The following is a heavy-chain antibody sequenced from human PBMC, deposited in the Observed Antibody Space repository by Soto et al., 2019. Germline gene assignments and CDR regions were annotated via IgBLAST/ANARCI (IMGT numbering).Heavy chain of an antibody. CDR3: ARDSYNMDV. D-gene: IGHD1-1*01. CDR2: IWYDGSKT. CDR1: GFIFTNHC. Sequence: GGSLRLSCAASGFIFTNHCMHWARQAPGKGLEWVAVIWYDGSKTYYADSVKGRFTISRDSSKNTLYLQMNSLRVEDTATYYCARDSYNMDVWGQGTTVTVSS. V-gene: IGHV3-33*01. J-gene: IGHJ6*02.